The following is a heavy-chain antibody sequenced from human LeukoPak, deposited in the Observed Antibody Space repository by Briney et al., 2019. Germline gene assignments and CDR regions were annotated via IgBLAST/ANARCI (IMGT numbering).Heavy chain of an antibody. J-gene: IGHJ4*02. CDR1: GFTFSSYA. CDR2: ISGSGGST. D-gene: IGHD3-16*01. Sequence: GGSLRLSCAASGFTFSSYAMSWVRQAPGKGLEWVSAISGSGGSTYYADSVKGRFTISRDNSKNTLYLQMNSLRAEDTAVYYCAKARSRYDYVWGSPVDYWGQGTLVTVSS. CDR3: AKARSRYDYVWGSPVDY. V-gene: IGHV3-23*01.